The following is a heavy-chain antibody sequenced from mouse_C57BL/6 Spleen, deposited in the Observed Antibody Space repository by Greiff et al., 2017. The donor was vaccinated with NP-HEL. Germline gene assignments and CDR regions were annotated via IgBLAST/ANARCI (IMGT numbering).Heavy chain of an antibody. V-gene: IGHV1-82*01. CDR1: GYAFSSSW. Sequence: QVQLKESGPELVKPGASVKISCKASGYAFSSSWMNWVKQRPGKGLEWIGRIYPGVGDTNYTGKFKGKATLTADKSSSTAYMQLSSLTSEDSAVYFRARSEDYYGNSYWYFDVWGTGTTVTVSS. CDR3: ARSEDYYGNSYWYFDV. D-gene: IGHD1-1*01. CDR2: IYPGVGDT. J-gene: IGHJ1*03.